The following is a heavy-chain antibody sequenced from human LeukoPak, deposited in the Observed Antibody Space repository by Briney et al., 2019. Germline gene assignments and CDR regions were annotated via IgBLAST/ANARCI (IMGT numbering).Heavy chain of an antibody. CDR2: IKHDGSEK. CDR1: GFTFSSYW. D-gene: IGHD3-22*01. Sequence: GGSLRLSCAASGFTFSSYWMTWVRQTPGKGLEWVANIKHDGSEKYYVDSVKGRFTISRDNAKNSLYLQMNSLRAEDTAVYYCSAGYDTPYWGQGTLATVSS. CDR3: SAGYDTPY. V-gene: IGHV3-7*01. J-gene: IGHJ4*02.